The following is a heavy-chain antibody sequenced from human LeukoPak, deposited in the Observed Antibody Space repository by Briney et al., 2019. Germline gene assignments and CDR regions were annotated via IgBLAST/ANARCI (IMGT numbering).Heavy chain of an antibody. CDR3: AKGGWLQYSFGY. V-gene: IGHV3-23*01. CDR1: GFTFSSSG. D-gene: IGHD5-24*01. Sequence: GGSLRLSCAASGFTFSSSGMSWVRQAPGKGLEWVSTISGGGGSTYYADSVKGRFTISRDNSKNTLYLEMNSLRGEDTAVYYCAKGGWLQYSFGYWGQGALVTVSS. CDR2: ISGGGGST. J-gene: IGHJ4*02.